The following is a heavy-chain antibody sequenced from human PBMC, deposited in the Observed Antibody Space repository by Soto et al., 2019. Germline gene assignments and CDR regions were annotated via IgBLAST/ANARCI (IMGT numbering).Heavy chain of an antibody. CDR1: GGSISGTGSS. D-gene: IGHD2-21*02. CDR3: AKLSAGINQPTLTTVMTVLDF. J-gene: IGHJ4*02. V-gene: IGHV4-30-2*02. Sequence: PSETLSLTCAVSGGSISGTGSSWSWIRQPPGGGLEWLGYIYRSGTTLYYPSLKTRLTMSLDTSKNQFSLTLNSVTAADTAVYFCAKLSAGINQPTLTTVMTVLDFWGQGVLVTVSS. CDR2: IYRSGTT.